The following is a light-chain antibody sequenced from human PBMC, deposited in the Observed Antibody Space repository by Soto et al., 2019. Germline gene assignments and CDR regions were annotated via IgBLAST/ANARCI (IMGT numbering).Light chain of an antibody. CDR2: GAS. V-gene: IGKV3-15*01. Sequence: ERVMTQSPAILSVSPGERATLSCRASQSVSSTLAWYQQKPGQAPRLLIYGASTRATGIPARFSGSGSGTDFTLTISSLQSEDIAVYYCQQYNNWPRTFGQGTKVEIK. CDR1: QSVSST. CDR3: QQYNNWPRT. J-gene: IGKJ1*01.